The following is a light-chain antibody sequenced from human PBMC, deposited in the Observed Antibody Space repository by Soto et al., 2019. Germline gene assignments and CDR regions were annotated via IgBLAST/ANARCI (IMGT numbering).Light chain of an antibody. Sequence: DIQMTQSPSSLSASVGDRVTITCRASQGISNYLAWYQQIPGKVPKLLISAASTLQSGVPSRFSGSGPGTDFTLTISSLQPEDVATYYCQKYTNVPTFGGGTKVENK. J-gene: IGKJ4*01. CDR3: QKYTNVPT. V-gene: IGKV1-27*01. CDR2: AAS. CDR1: QGISNY.